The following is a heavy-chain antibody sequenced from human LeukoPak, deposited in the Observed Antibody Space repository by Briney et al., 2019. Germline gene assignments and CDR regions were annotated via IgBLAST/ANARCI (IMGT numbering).Heavy chain of an antibody. V-gene: IGHV3-7*01. Sequence: PGGSLRLSCAASGFTFSRSSMSWVRLAPGKGLEWVASIKEDGSEMYYVDSVKGRFTISRDNTKNSLYLQMNSLRAEDTAVYYCARGRRWNDYWGQGTLVTVSS. CDR2: IKEDGSEM. CDR3: ARGRRWNDY. CDR1: GFTFSRSS. J-gene: IGHJ4*02. D-gene: IGHD4-23*01.